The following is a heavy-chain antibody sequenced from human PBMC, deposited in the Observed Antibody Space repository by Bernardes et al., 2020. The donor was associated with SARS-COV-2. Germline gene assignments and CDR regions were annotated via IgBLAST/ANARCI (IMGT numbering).Heavy chain of an antibody. J-gene: IGHJ1*01. D-gene: IGHD3-3*01. V-gene: IGHV1-8*01. CDR3: ARGTTDTHFGS. CDR1: GYSFTSYE. Sequence: ASVKVSCKASGYSFTSYEINWVRHATGQGLEWMGWMKPNSGDTAYAQKFQDRVTMTRDTSIGTSYMELSSLRSEDTAVYYCARGTTDTHFGSWGQGTLVTVAS. CDR2: MKPNSGDT.